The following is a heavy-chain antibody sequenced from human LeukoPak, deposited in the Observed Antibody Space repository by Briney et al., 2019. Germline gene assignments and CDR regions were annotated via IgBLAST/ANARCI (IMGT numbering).Heavy chain of an antibody. CDR1: GYTFTGYY. D-gene: IGHD3-10*01. CDR2: INPNSGGT. V-gene: IGHV1-2*02. Sequence: GASVKVSCKASGYTFTGYYMHWVRQAPGQGLEWMGWINPNSGGTNYAQKFQGRVTMTRDTSISTAYMELSRLRSDDTAVYYCARAGPAGQNWFDPWGQGTLVTVSS. J-gene: IGHJ5*02. CDR3: ARAGPAGQNWFDP.